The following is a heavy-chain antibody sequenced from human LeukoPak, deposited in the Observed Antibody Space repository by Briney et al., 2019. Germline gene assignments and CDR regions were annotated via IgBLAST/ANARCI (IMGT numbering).Heavy chain of an antibody. D-gene: IGHD1-26*01. V-gene: IGHV3-21*01. Sequence: GGSLRLSCAASGFTFSSYSMNRVRQAPGKGLEWVSSITSSSTYIYYADSVRGRFTISRDNAKNSLYLQMNSLRAEDTAVYFCARDPYSGNYGAYYYYYMDVWGKGTTVTISS. CDR2: ITSSSTYI. J-gene: IGHJ6*03. CDR3: ARDPYSGNYGAYYYYYMDV. CDR1: GFTFSSYS.